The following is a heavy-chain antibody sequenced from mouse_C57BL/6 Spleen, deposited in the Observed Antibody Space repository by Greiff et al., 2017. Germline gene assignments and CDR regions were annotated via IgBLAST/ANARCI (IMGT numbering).Heavy chain of an antibody. D-gene: IGHD4-1*01. CDR2: IDPSDSYT. Sequence: VQLQQPGAELVKPGASVKLSCKASGYTFTSYWMQWVKQRPGQGLEWIGEIDPSDSYTNYNQKFKGKATLTVDTSSSTAYMQLSSLTSEDSAVYYCAILTGSIAYWGQGTLVTVSA. J-gene: IGHJ3*01. V-gene: IGHV1-50*01. CDR1: GYTFTSYW. CDR3: AILTGSIAY.